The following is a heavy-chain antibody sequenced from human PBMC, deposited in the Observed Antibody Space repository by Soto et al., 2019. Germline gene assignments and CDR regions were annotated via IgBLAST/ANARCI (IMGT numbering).Heavy chain of an antibody. CDR1: GGTFNTYT. V-gene: IGHV1-69*01. Sequence: QVQLVQSGAEVNKPGSSVKVSCKASGGTFNTYTISWVRQVPGQGLEWMGGIMPLYAKPTYAQTFQGRLMIAAEEHTNTLYMELSSLRSKDTALYYCASLNNWSSGDGRIDVWGRGTAVSVSS. CDR3: ASLNNWSSGDGRIDV. CDR2: IMPLYAKP. D-gene: IGHD1-20*01. J-gene: IGHJ6*02.